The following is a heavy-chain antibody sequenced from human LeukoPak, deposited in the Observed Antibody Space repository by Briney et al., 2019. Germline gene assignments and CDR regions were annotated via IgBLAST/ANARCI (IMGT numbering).Heavy chain of an antibody. CDR1: GFTFTSYA. D-gene: IGHD1-26*01. CDR2: ISWNSGGI. CDR3: AKDREWELLSGFDY. J-gene: IGHJ4*02. Sequence: GGSLRLSCAASGFTFTSYAMHWVRQAPGKGLEWVSGISWNSGGIGYADSVKGRFTISRDNAKNSLYLQMNSLRAEDTALYYCAKDREWELLSGFDYWGQGTLVTVSS. V-gene: IGHV3-9*01.